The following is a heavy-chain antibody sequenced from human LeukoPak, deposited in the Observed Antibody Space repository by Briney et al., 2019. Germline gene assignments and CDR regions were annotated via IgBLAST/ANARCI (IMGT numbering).Heavy chain of an antibody. V-gene: IGHV3-49*04. CDR1: GFTFGDYT. J-gene: IGHJ5*02. Sequence: GRSLRLSCTASGFTFGDYTMSWVRQAPGKGLEWVGFIRSKAYGGTTEYAASVKGRFTISRDDSKSIAYLQMNSLIPEDTGVYYCSRHYYGLNWFDPWGRGTLVTVSS. D-gene: IGHD3-3*01. CDR3: SRHYYGLNWFDP. CDR2: IRSKAYGGTT.